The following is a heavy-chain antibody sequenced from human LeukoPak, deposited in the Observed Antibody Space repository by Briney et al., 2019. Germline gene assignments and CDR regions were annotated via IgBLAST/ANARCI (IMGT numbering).Heavy chain of an antibody. V-gene: IGHV3-15*01. CDR1: GFTFINAW. Sequence: PGGSLRLSCAASGFTFINAWVSWVRQAPGKGLEWVGRFKSKTDGGTTDYAAPVKGRFTISRDDSKNTLYLQMNSLKTEDTAVYYCTTAATVVAEYFQHWGQGTLVTVSS. D-gene: IGHD4-23*01. CDR2: FKSKTDGGTT. CDR3: TTAATVVAEYFQH. J-gene: IGHJ1*01.